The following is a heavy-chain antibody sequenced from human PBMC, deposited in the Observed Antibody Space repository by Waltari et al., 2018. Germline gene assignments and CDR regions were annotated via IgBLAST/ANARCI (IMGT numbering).Heavy chain of an antibody. CDR1: GFTFSSYA. D-gene: IGHD3-22*01. CDR2: ISGSGCST. Sequence: EVQLLESGGGLVQPGGSLRLSCAASGFTFSSYAMSWVRQAPGKGLELVSAISGSGCSTYYADYVKVRFTITRDNSKNTLYLQMNSLRAEDTPVYYCAKDLYYYDSSDPLPRPDAFDIWGQGTMVTVSS. J-gene: IGHJ3*02. CDR3: AKDLYYYDSSDPLPRPDAFDI. V-gene: IGHV3-23*01.